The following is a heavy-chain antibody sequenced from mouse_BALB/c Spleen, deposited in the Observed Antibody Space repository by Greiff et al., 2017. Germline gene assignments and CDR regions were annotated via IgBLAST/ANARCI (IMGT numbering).Heavy chain of an antibody. D-gene: IGHD1-1*01. Sequence: EVQLVESGAELVKPGASVKLSCTASGFNIKDTYMHWVKQRPEQGLEWIGRIDPANGNTKYDPKFQGKATITADTSSNTAYLQLSSLTSEDTAVYYCARSGYYGSSWGDYWGQGTTLTVSS. J-gene: IGHJ2*01. CDR2: IDPANGNT. V-gene: IGHV14-3*02. CDR3: ARSGYYGSSWGDY. CDR1: GFNIKDTY.